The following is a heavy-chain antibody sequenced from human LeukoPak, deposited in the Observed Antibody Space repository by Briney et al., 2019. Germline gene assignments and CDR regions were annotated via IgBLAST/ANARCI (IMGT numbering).Heavy chain of an antibody. CDR2: INPNSGGT. CDR1: GYTFTGYY. J-gene: IGHJ4*02. CDR3: ARDRRRYCSGGSCYSWGLFDY. Sequence: ASVKVSCKASGYTFTGYYMHWVRQAPGQGIEWMGWINPNSGGTNYAQKFQGRVAMTRDTSISTAYMELSRLRSDDTAVYYCARDRRRYCSGGSCYSWGLFDYWGQGTLVTVSS. V-gene: IGHV1-2*02. D-gene: IGHD2-15*01.